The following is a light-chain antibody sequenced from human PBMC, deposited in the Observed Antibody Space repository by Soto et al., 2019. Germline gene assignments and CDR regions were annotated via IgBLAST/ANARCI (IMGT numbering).Light chain of an antibody. Sequence: QLVLTQPPSASGTPGQRVTISCSGSSSNIGSRYVYWYQQLPGTAPKLLIYRNNQRPSGVPDRFSGSKSGTSASLAISGLRSEDEGDFHCASWDDSLSGPVFGGGTQLTVL. CDR3: ASWDDSLSGPV. V-gene: IGLV1-47*01. J-gene: IGLJ7*01. CDR1: SSNIGSRY. CDR2: RNN.